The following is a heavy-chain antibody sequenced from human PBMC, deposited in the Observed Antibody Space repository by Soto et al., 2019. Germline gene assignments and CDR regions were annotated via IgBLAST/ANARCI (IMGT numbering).Heavy chain of an antibody. Sequence: GGSLRLSCAASGFTFSSYGMHWVRQAPGKGLEWVGLISNDGSNKYYADSVKGRFTVSRDNSKNTLYLQMNSLRAEDTAVYYCAKDFRRYSYGYVSGSCLDYWGQGTLVTVSS. V-gene: IGHV3-30*18. CDR3: AKDFRRYSYGYVSGSCLDY. CDR2: ISNDGSNK. J-gene: IGHJ4*02. CDR1: GFTFSSYG. D-gene: IGHD5-18*01.